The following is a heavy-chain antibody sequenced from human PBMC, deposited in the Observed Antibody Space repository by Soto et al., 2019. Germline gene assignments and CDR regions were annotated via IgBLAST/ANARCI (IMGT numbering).Heavy chain of an antibody. CDR2: IRYDGYHK. Sequence: QVQLVESGGGVVQPGRSLRLSCAASGFTFSRYGMHWVRQAPGKGLEWVAVIRYDGYHKYYADSVKGQFTISRDNSKNTLYLQMNSLRAEDTAVYYCARESYYGSGSYAFFDYWGQGTLVTVSS. CDR3: ARESYYGSGSYAFFDY. J-gene: IGHJ4*02. D-gene: IGHD3-10*01. V-gene: IGHV3-33*01. CDR1: GFTFSRYG.